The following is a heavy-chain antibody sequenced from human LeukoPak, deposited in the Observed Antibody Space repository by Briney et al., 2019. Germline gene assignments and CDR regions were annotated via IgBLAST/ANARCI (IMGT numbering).Heavy chain of an antibody. Sequence: GESLKISCKGSAYSFTSYCIGWVRQMPRKGLEWMGIIYPGDSDTRYSPSFQGQVIISADKSISTAYLQWSSLKASDIAMYYCARVTGDTAMVDAFDIWGQGTMVTVSS. V-gene: IGHV5-51*01. CDR3: ARVTGDTAMVDAFDI. J-gene: IGHJ3*02. D-gene: IGHD5-18*01. CDR2: IYPGDSDT. CDR1: AYSFTSYC.